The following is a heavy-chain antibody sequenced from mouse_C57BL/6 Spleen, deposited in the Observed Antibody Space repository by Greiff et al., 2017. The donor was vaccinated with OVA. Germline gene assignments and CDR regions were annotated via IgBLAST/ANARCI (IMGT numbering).Heavy chain of an antibody. CDR1: GYTFTDYY. V-gene: IGHV1-76*01. CDR3: ARRGSRAMDY. Sequence: VQVVESGAELVRPGASVKLSCKASGYTFTDYYINWVKQRPGQGLEWIARIYPGSGNTYYNEKFKGKATLTAEKSSSTAYMQLSSLTSEDSAVYFCARRGSRAMDYWGQGTSVTVSS. J-gene: IGHJ4*01. D-gene: IGHD1-1*01. CDR2: IYPGSGNT.